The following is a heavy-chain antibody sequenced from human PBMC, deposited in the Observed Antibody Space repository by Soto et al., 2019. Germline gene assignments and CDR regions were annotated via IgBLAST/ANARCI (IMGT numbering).Heavy chain of an antibody. D-gene: IGHD6-19*01. V-gene: IGHV4-4*07. CDR3: ARDGEYTSGWYSFDS. Sequence: PSETLSLTCTVSGASISDYYWSWIRQPAGQALEWIGRVYVTGTTYFNPSLKSRVTMSVDTSNNQVSLKLSSVTAADSAIYYCARDGEYTSGWYSFDSWGPGTLVTGS. CDR1: GASISDYY. J-gene: IGHJ5*01. CDR2: VYVTGTT.